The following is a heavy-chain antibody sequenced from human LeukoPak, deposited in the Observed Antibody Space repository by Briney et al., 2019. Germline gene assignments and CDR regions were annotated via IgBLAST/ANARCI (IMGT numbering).Heavy chain of an antibody. V-gene: IGHV1-18*01. Sequence: GASVKVSCKASGYTFTSYGISWVRQAPGQGLEWMGWISAYNGNTNYAQKLQGRVTMTTDTSTSTAYMELRSLRSDDTAVYYCARSYGSWYYYYYMDVWGKGTTVTISS. D-gene: IGHD4-17*01. J-gene: IGHJ6*03. CDR1: GYTFTSYG. CDR2: ISAYNGNT. CDR3: ARSYGSWYYYYYMDV.